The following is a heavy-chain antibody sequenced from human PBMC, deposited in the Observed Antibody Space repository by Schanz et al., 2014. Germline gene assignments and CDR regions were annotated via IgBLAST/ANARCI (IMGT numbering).Heavy chain of an antibody. J-gene: IGHJ4*02. CDR2: TSNDGSFT. V-gene: IGHV3-21*04. D-gene: IGHD5-18*01. CDR1: GLNFDYYG. Sequence: VQLVESGGGVVQPGRSLRLSCATSGLNFDYYGMNWVRQAPGKGLVWVSRTSNDGSFTTFADSVKGRFTISRDNAKNSLYLQMKSLRAEDTAVYYCAKYGGGYSYGFVEYWGQGTLVTVSS. CDR3: AKYGGGYSYGFVEY.